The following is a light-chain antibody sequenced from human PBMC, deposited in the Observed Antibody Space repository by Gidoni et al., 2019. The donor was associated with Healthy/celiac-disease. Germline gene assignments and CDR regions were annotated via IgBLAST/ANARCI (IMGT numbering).Light chain of an antibody. J-gene: IGKJ4*01. CDR1: QSVSSY. CDR2: DAS. Sequence: EILLTHSLATLSLSPGERATLSCRASQSVSSYLAWYQQKPGQAPRLLIYDASNRATGIPARFSGSGSGTDFTLTISSLEPEDFAVYYCQQRSNWPPPTFGEGTKVEIK. CDR3: QQRSNWPPPT. V-gene: IGKV3-11*01.